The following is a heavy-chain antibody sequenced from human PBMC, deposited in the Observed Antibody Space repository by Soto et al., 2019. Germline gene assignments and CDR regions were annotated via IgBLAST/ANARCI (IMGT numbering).Heavy chain of an antibody. CDR2: ISGHNGNR. D-gene: IGHD3-16*01. J-gene: IGHJ4*02. Sequence: QVQLVQSGAEVKKPGASVKVSCKASGYTFTSYNIAWVRQAPGQGLEWMGWISGHNGNRKYAQKLQGRVTMTTDTSTSTAYMALRSLRSDDTAVYYCARDHGGGITFEWGQGTLVTVSS. CDR3: ARDHGGGITFE. CDR1: GYTFTSYN. V-gene: IGHV1-18*01.